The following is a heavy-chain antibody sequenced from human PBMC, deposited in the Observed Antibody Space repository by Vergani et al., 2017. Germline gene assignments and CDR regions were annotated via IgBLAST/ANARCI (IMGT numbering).Heavy chain of an antibody. D-gene: IGHD3-10*01. CDR1: GFTFSSYS. CDR3: VYGSGSYYNDKIYYYYGMDV. V-gene: IGHV3-21*01. Sequence: EVQLVESGGGLVKPGGSLRLSCAASGFTFSSYSMNWVRQAPGKGLEWVSSISSSSSYIYYADSVKGRFTISRDNAKNSLYLQMNGLGAEDTAVYYCVYGSGSYYNDKIYYYYGMDVWGQGTTVTVSS. CDR2: ISSSSSYI. J-gene: IGHJ6*02.